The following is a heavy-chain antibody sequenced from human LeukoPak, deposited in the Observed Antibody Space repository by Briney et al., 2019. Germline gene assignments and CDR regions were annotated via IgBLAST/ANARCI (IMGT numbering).Heavy chain of an antibody. CDR1: GFTFSNYN. V-gene: IGHV3-48*04. CDR3: VRDNPRCCGVIPANIDDY. CDR2: ISSSSNII. D-gene: IGHD2-21*01. J-gene: IGHJ4*02. Sequence: GGSLRLSCAASGFTFSNYNMNWVRQAPGKGLEWVSYISSSSNIIYYGDSVKGRFTISRDNARNSLYLQMNSLRAEDTAVYYCVRDNPRCCGVIPANIDDYWGQGTLVTVSS.